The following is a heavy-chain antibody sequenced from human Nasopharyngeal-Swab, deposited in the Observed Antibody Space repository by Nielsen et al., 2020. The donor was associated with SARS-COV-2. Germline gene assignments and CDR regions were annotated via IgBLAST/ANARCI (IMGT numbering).Heavy chain of an antibody. CDR2: IYSGGST. Sequence: WIRRPPGKGLEWVSVIYSGGSTYYADSVKGRFTISRDNSKNTLYLQMNSLRAEDTAVYYCTTGTTGNPTYYYYYGMDVWGQGTTVTVSS. D-gene: IGHD1-1*01. V-gene: IGHV3-53*01. CDR3: TTGTTGNPTYYYYYGMDV. J-gene: IGHJ6*02.